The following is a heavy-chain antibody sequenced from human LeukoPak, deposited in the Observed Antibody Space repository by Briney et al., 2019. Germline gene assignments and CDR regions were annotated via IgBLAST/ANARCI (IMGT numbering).Heavy chain of an antibody. D-gene: IGHD3-22*01. CDR3: AREDQYYYDSSGYYNY. J-gene: IGHJ4*02. Sequence: PSETLSLTCSVSGGSISSYYWSWIRQPPGKGLEWIGYIYYSGSTNYNPSLKSRVTISVDTSKNQFSLKLSSVTAADTAMYYCAREDQYYYDSSGYYNYWGQGTLVTVSS. V-gene: IGHV4-59*01. CDR1: GGSISSYY. CDR2: IYYSGST.